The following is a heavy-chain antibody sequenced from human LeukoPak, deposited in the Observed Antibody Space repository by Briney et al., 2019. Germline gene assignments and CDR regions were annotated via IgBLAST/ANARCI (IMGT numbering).Heavy chain of an antibody. D-gene: IGHD1-1*01. V-gene: IGHV3-66*02. CDR2: IYRDGKT. J-gene: IGHJ4*02. CDR1: GFTVSSHY. Sequence: GGSLRLSCAASGFTVSSHYMTWVRQAPGRGLEWVSVIYRDGKTYYADSVKGRFTISRDNSKNTLYLQMNSLKTEDTAVYYCAREDTGDLAFDYWGQGTPVTVSS. CDR3: AREDTGDLAFDY.